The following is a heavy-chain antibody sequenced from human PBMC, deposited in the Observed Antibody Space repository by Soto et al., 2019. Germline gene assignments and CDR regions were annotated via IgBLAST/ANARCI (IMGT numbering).Heavy chain of an antibody. Sequence: QVQLVQSGAEVKKPGSSVKVSCKASGGTFSSYAISWVRQAPGQGLEWMGGIIPIFGTANYEQKFQGRVTITADESTSTAYMELSSLRSEDTAVYYCARDKVIAARRVGPRLGMDVWGQGTTVTVSS. J-gene: IGHJ6*02. CDR3: ARDKVIAARRVGPRLGMDV. D-gene: IGHD6-6*01. CDR1: GGTFSSYA. V-gene: IGHV1-69*01. CDR2: IIPIFGTA.